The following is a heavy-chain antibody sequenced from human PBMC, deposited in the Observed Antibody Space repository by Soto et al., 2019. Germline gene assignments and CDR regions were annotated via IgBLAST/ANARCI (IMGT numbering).Heavy chain of an antibody. Sequence: SETLSLTCAVSGGSISSGDYSWNWIRQPPGKGLEWIGYIYYGGSTYYNPSLQSRVTMSVDRSRNQFSLKLNSVTAADTAVYYCARVRREYDNSGPVDYWGQGTLVTVPQ. V-gene: IGHV4-30-2*01. D-gene: IGHD3-22*01. CDR1: GGSISSGDYS. CDR2: IYYGGST. CDR3: ARVRREYDNSGPVDY. J-gene: IGHJ4*02.